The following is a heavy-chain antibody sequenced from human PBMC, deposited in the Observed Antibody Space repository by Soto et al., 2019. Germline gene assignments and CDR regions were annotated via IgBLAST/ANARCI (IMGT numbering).Heavy chain of an antibody. CDR1: GFTVSSNY. Sequence: GGSLRLSCAASGFTVSSNYMSWVRQAPGKGLEWVSVIYSGGSTYYADSVKGRFTTSRDNSKNTLYLQMNSLRAEDTAVYYCARDLGGSSSWYGGDYWGQGTLVTVSS. V-gene: IGHV3-53*01. CDR3: ARDLGGSSSWYGGDY. D-gene: IGHD6-13*01. CDR2: IYSGGST. J-gene: IGHJ4*02.